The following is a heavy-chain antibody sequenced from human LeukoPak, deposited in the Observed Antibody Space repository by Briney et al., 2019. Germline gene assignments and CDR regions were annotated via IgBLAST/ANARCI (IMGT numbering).Heavy chain of an antibody. CDR3: AKAPYSSSWYYVY. Sequence: GRSLRLSCAASVFTFSSYGMHLVRQAPGKGLEWVAVISYDGSNKYYADSVKGRFTISRDNSKNTLYLQMNSLRAEDTAVYYCAKAPYSSSWYYVYWGQGTLVTVSS. J-gene: IGHJ4*02. V-gene: IGHV3-30*18. CDR1: VFTFSSYG. CDR2: ISYDGSNK. D-gene: IGHD6-13*01.